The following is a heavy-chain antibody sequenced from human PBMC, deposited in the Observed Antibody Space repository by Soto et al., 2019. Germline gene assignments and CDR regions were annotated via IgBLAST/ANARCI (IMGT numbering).Heavy chain of an antibody. CDR1: GFTFSSYE. V-gene: IGHV3-48*03. CDR2: ISSSGSTI. Sequence: GGSLRLSCAASGFTFSSYEMNWVRQAPGKGLEWVSYISSSGSTIYYADSVKGRFTISRDNAKNSLYLQMNSLRAEDTAVYYCXRGPTYYYDSSGYYFPLWGQGTLVTVSS. CDR3: XRGPTYYYDSSGYYFPL. D-gene: IGHD3-22*01. J-gene: IGHJ4*02.